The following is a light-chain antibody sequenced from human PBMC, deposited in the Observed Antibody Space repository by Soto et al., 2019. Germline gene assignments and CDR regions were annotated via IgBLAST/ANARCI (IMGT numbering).Light chain of an antibody. CDR1: QSVSSY. V-gene: IGKV3-11*01. CDR3: HQRSDWPWT. CDR2: DAF. Sequence: PGDRATLSCRASQSVSSYLAWYQQRPGQAPRLLIYDAFNRATGIPARFSGSGSGTDFTLTISNLAPEDFAVYYCHQRSDWPWTFGQGTKVEIK. J-gene: IGKJ1*01.